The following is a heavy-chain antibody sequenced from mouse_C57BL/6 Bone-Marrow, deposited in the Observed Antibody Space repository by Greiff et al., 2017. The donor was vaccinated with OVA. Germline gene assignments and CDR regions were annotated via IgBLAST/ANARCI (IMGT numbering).Heavy chain of an antibody. V-gene: IGHV1-59*01. CDR2: IDPSDSYT. CDR3: ARRGLDY. J-gene: IGHJ4*01. Sequence: QVQLKQPGAELVRPGTSVKLSCKASGYTFTSYWMHWVKQRPGQGLEWIGVIDPSDSYTNYNQKFKGKATLTVDTSSSTAYMQLSSLTSEDSAVYYCARRGLDYWGQGTSVTVSS. CDR1: GYTFTSYW.